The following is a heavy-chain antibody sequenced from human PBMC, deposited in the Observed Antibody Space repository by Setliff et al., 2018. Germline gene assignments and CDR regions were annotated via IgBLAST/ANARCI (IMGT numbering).Heavy chain of an antibody. CDR3: AKNGFGVVALGVNNWFDP. V-gene: IGHV1-2*06. CDR2: INPNSGAT. D-gene: IGHD3-10*01. Sequence: ASVKVSCKTSGYPFTDYYIHWVRQAPGQGLEWMGRINPNSGATNFAQKFQGRVTMTRDTSISTAYMDLSRLRSDDTAVYYCAKNGFGVVALGVNNWFDPWGQGTLVTVSS. CDR1: GYPFTDYY. J-gene: IGHJ5*02.